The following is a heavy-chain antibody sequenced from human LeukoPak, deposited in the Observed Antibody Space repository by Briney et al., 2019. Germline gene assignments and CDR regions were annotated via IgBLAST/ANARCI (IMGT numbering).Heavy chain of an antibody. CDR2: IYPSGGST. CDR3: ARVLARLPRASWYFEL. V-gene: IGHV1-46*01. D-gene: IGHD3-3*02. CDR1: GYTFTSYY. Sequence: PSVKVSCKASGYTFTSYYMHWVRQAPGQGLEWMGIIYPSGGSTSYAQKFQGRVTMTRDTSTSTVYMHLSSLRYEDTAVYYCARVLARLPRASWYFELWGRGTLVTVSS. J-gene: IGHJ2*01.